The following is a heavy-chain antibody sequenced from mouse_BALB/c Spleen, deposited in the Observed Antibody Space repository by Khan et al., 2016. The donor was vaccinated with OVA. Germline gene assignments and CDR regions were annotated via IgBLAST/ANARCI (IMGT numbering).Heavy chain of an antibody. Sequence: EVQLVESGPGLVKPSQSLSLTCTVSGYSITSDYAWNWIRQFPGNKLEWMGYIKYSGTTSYNPSLKRRISITRDTSKNQFFLQLNSVTTEDTATYYWESSGTISTVVVTDFDFWGQGTTLTVSS. CDR3: ESSGTISTVVVTDFDF. CDR2: IKYSGTT. D-gene: IGHD1-1*01. V-gene: IGHV3-2*02. J-gene: IGHJ2*01. CDR1: GYSITSDYA.